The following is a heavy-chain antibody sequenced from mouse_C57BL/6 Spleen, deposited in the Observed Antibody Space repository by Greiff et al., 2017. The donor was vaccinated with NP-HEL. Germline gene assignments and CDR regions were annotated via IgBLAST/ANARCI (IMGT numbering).Heavy chain of an antibody. V-gene: IGHV5-4*01. CDR1: GFTFSSYA. Sequence: EVKLVESGGGLVKPGGSLKLSCAASGFTFSSYAMSWVRQTPEKRLEWVATISDGGSYTYYPDNVKGRFTISRDNAKNNLYLQMSHLKSEDTAMYYCARDNYYGSSRSPPYWYFDVWGTGTTVTVSS. D-gene: IGHD1-1*01. J-gene: IGHJ1*03. CDR2: ISDGGSYT. CDR3: ARDNYYGSSRSPPYWYFDV.